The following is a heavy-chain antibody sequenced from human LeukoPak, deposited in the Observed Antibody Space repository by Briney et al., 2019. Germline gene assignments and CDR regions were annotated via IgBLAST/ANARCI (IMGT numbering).Heavy chain of an antibody. Sequence: GGSLRLSCAASGFTFSSYAMSWVRQAPGKGLEWVSAISGSGGSTYYADSVKGRVTISSDNSKNTLYLQMNSLRAEDTAVYYCAKFEWELPFDYWGQGTLVTVSS. CDR2: ISGSGGST. CDR1: GFTFSSYA. CDR3: AKFEWELPFDY. V-gene: IGHV3-23*01. J-gene: IGHJ4*02. D-gene: IGHD1-26*01.